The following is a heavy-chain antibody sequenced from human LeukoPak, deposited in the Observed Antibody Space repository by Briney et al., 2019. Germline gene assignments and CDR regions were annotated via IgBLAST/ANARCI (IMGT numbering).Heavy chain of an antibody. D-gene: IGHD3-10*01. CDR1: GFNFNDYA. J-gene: IGHJ5*02. CDR2: ISYKSDSV. CDR3: TRGMWFGEGLPSSKGVKFDP. V-gene: IGHV3-9*01. Sequence: GGSLRLSCVASGFNFNDYAMHWVRHTPGKGLEWVSGISYKSDSVAYADSVTGRFTISRDNAKNSLYLQMNTLRREDTAFYYCTRGMWFGEGLPSSKGVKFDPWGQGTLVTVSS.